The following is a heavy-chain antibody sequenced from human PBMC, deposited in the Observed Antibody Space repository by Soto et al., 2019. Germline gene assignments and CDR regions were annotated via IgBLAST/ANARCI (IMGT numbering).Heavy chain of an antibody. Sequence: LRLSCVASGFNFGNFGMHWVRQAPGRGLEWVTVISNDENIKEDSVGGRFAVARDNAKNTLYLQLISLRDEDTAIYYCARGHRGVLDYWGQGTLVTVSS. V-gene: IGHV3-33*01. CDR1: GFNFGNFG. CDR3: ARGHRGVLDY. D-gene: IGHD6-6*01. CDR2: ISNDENIK. J-gene: IGHJ4*02.